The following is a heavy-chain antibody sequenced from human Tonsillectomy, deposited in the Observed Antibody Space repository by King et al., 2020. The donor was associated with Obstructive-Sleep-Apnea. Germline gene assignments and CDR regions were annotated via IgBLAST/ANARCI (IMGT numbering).Heavy chain of an antibody. CDR2: INPSGGST. CDR1: GYTFTSYY. D-gene: IGHD3-10*01. CDR3: ATARHYYGSGSYDGWFDP. J-gene: IGHJ5*02. V-gene: IGHV1-46*01. Sequence: QLVQSGAEVKKPGASVKVSCKASGYTFTSYYMHWVRQAPGQGLEWMGIINPSGGSTSYAQKFQGRVTMTRDTSTSTVYMELSSLGSEDTAVYYCATARHYYGSGSYDGWFDPWGQGTLVTVSS.